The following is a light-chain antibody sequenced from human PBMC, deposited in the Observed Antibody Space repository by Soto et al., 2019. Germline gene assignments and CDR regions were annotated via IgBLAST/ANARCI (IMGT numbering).Light chain of an antibody. CDR1: QSVSSN. CDR2: GAS. CDR3: QQYNNWPRT. J-gene: IGKJ1*01. Sequence: EIVMTQSPATLSVSPGETATLSCRASQSVSSNLAWYQQKPGQAPRLLIYGASTRATGTPARFSGSGSGTEFTLTISSLQSEDFAVYYCQQYNNWPRTFGQGTKVDIK. V-gene: IGKV3-15*01.